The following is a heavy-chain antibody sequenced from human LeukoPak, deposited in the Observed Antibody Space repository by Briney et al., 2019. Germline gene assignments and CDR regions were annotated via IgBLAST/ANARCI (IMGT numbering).Heavy chain of an antibody. CDR3: AKDGMITFGGVIVMYYFDY. CDR1: GFPFSSYW. CDR2: IKQDGSEK. Sequence: PGGSLTLFCAVSGFPFSSYWMRWVRQAPGKGLEWVANIKQDGSEKYYVDSVKGRFTISRDNAKNSLYLQMNRLSSEDTAVYYCAKDGMITFGGVIVMYYFDYWGQGTLVTVSS. V-gene: IGHV3-7*01. D-gene: IGHD3-16*02. J-gene: IGHJ4*02.